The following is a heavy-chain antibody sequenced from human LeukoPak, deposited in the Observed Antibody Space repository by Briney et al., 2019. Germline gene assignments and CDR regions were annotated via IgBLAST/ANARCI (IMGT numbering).Heavy chain of an antibody. J-gene: IGHJ5*02. V-gene: IGHV4-4*07. CDR3: AREGYYDSSGYRSAWFDP. Sequence: KPSETLSLTCTVSGGSISSYYWSWIRQPAGKGLEWIGRLHTSGSTNYNPSLKSRVTMSVDTSKNQFSLKLSSVTAADTAVYYCAREGYYDSSGYRSAWFDPWGQGTLVTVSS. D-gene: IGHD3-22*01. CDR1: GGSISSYY. CDR2: LHTSGST.